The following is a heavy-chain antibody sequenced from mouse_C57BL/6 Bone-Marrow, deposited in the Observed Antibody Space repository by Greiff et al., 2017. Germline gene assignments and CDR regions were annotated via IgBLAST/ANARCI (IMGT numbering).Heavy chain of an antibody. Sequence: VQLQQSGAELVRPGASVKLSCTASGFNITDDYMHWVKQRPEQGLEWIGWIDPENGDTAYASKFQGKATITADTSSNTAYLQLSSLTSEDTAVYYWTTLWYFDYWGQGTTLTVSS. CDR2: IDPENGDT. J-gene: IGHJ2*01. CDR3: TTLWYFDY. CDR1: GFNITDDY. D-gene: IGHD1-1*02. V-gene: IGHV14-4*01.